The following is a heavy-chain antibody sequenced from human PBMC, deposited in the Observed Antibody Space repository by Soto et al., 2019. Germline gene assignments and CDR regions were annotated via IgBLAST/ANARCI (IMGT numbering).Heavy chain of an antibody. D-gene: IGHD5-12*01. CDR3: AIWVSGYDSDYFDY. V-gene: IGHV1-18*01. J-gene: IGHJ4*02. Sequence: ASVKVSCKASGYTFTNYGITWVRQAPGQGLEWMGWISAYNGDTHYTQRLQGRVTMTTDTSTSTVYMELSSLRSEDTAVYYCAIWVSGYDSDYFDYWGQGTLVTVSS. CDR2: ISAYNGDT. CDR1: GYTFTNYG.